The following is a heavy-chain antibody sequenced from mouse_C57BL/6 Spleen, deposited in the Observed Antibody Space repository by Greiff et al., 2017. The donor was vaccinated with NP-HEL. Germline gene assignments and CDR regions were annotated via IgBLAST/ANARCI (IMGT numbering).Heavy chain of an antibody. CDR3: ARGDEYYGSFYAMDY. J-gene: IGHJ4*01. CDR2: IYPGSGST. CDR1: GYTFTSYW. D-gene: IGHD1-1*01. Sequence: VQLQQSGAELVKPGASVKMSCKASGYTFTSYWITWVKQRPGQGLEWIGDIYPGSGSTNYNEKFKSKATLTVDTSSSTAYMQLSSLTSEDSAVYYGARGDEYYGSFYAMDYWGQGTSVTVAS. V-gene: IGHV1-55*01.